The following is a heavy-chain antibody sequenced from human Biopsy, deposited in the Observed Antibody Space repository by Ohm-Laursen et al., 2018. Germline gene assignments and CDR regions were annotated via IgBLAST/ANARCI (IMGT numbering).Heavy chain of an antibody. CDR1: GYTFSMYA. Sequence: ASVKVSCNASGYTFSMYAIIWVRQAPGQGLEWMGWSSAYNCKTNYAQKFQGRLTMTTDTSTSTAYMELRSLRSDDTAVYYCAREKPFGASWGYWGQGTLVTVSS. V-gene: IGHV1-18*01. CDR3: AREKPFGASWGY. CDR2: SSAYNCKT. D-gene: IGHD6-13*01. J-gene: IGHJ4*02.